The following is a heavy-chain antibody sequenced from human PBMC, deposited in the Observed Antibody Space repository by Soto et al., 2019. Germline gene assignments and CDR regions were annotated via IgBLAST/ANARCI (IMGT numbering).Heavy chain of an antibody. CDR1: GFTFSSYA. J-gene: IGHJ4*02. V-gene: IGHV3-23*01. Sequence: PGGSLRLSCAASGFTFSSYAMSWVRQATGKGLEWVSAISGSGGSTYYADSVKGRFTISRDNAKNSLYLQMNSLRAEDTAVYYCASPSGYDYSYFDYLGQGTLVTVSS. CDR2: ISGSGGST. CDR3: ASPSGYDYSYFDY. D-gene: IGHD5-12*01.